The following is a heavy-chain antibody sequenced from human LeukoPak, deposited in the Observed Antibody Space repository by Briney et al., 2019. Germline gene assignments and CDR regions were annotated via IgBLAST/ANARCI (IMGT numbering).Heavy chain of an antibody. Sequence: ASVKVSCKASGYTFTSYAISWVRQAPGQGLEWMGGIIPIFGTANYAQKFQGRVTITADKSTSTAYMELSSLRSEDTAVYYCARVPGVSYYYDSSGYKIDDAFDIWGQGTMVTVSS. J-gene: IGHJ3*02. CDR1: GYTFTSYA. D-gene: IGHD3-22*01. V-gene: IGHV1-69*06. CDR2: IIPIFGTA. CDR3: ARVPGVSYYYDSSGYKIDDAFDI.